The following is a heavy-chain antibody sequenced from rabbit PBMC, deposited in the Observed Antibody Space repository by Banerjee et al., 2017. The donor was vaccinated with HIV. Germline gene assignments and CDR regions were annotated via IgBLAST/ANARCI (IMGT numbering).Heavy chain of an antibody. CDR2: IYTGSGNT. D-gene: IGHD6-1*01. Sequence: QEQLVESGGGLVQPEGSLTLTCTASGFSFSSGYYMCWVRQAPGKGLELIGCIYTGSGNTYYASWVNGRFTISRSTSLNTVTLKMTSLTAADTATHFCARGGPSGYGGYGYVTEGYRLWGQGTL. V-gene: IGHV1S43*01. CDR1: GFSFSSGYY. CDR3: ARGGPSGYGGYGYVTEGYRL. J-gene: IGHJ4*01.